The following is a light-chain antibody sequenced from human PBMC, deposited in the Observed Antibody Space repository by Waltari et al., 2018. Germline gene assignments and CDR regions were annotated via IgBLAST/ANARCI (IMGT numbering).Light chain of an antibody. Sequence: QSALTQPASVSGSPGQSITISCTGPTSDIGDPHSVPWYQQHPGKAPKLMIYEVSNRPSGVSNRFSGSKSGNTASLTISGLQAEDEAEYYCSSYTRSSTVLFGGGTKLTVL. CDR1: TSDIGDPHS. V-gene: IGLV2-14*01. CDR2: EVS. J-gene: IGLJ2*01. CDR3: SSYTRSSTVL.